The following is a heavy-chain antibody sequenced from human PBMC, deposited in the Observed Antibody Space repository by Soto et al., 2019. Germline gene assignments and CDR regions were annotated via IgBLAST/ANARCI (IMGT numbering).Heavy chain of an antibody. Sequence: QVQLVQSGAEVKKPGASVKVSCKTSGYMFNNYFVHWVRQAPGHGPEWMGIINPNDGGTTYAQSLQARVTMTRDRSTSTYYIELRSLRSEDTAIYYCARISSWVLGYWGQGTLVTVSS. CDR1: GYMFNNYF. CDR2: INPNDGGT. V-gene: IGHV1-46*02. J-gene: IGHJ4*02. CDR3: ARISSWVLGY. D-gene: IGHD3-16*01.